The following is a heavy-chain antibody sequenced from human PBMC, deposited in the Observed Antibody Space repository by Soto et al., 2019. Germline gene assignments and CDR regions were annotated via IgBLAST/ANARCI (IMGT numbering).Heavy chain of an antibody. CDR3: ARTPTGGTAMVFYYYGMDV. Sequence: EVQLVESGGGLVKPGGSLRLSCAASGFTFSSYSMNWVRQAPGKGLEWVSSISSTSSYINYADSVKGRFTISRDNAKNSLYLQMNSLRGEDTTVYYCARTPTGGTAMVFYYYGMDVWGQGTTVTVSS. D-gene: IGHD5-18*01. CDR1: GFTFSSYS. J-gene: IGHJ6*02. CDR2: ISSTSSYI. V-gene: IGHV3-21*01.